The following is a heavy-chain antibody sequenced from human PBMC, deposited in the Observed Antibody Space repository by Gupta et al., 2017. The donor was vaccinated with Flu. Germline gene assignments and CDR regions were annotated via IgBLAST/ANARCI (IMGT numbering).Heavy chain of an antibody. D-gene: IGHD6-19*01. CDR3: TRNQQWLDY. J-gene: IGHJ4*02. V-gene: IGHV3-21*06. Sequence: EVKLVESGGGLVKPGGSLRLSCAASGFTFSGSSMSWVRQAPGKGLEWVSSISSSGTHIYYADSLKGRLTISRDNAKNSLFLQMNSLRVDDTAVYYCTRNQQWLDYWGQGALVTGSS. CDR2: ISSSGTHI. CDR1: GFTFSGSS.